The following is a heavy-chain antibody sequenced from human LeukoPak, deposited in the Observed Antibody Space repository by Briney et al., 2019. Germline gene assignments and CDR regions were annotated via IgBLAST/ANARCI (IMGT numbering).Heavy chain of an antibody. Sequence: GGSLRLSCAASGFTFSSYAMTWVRQPPGKGLEWVSAISFSGTTYYADSVKGRFTISRDNSKTSLYLQMNSLRAEDTAVYYCAELGITMIGGVWGKGTTVTISS. CDR3: AELGITMIGGV. V-gene: IGHV3-23*01. D-gene: IGHD3-10*02. CDR2: ISFSGTT. CDR1: GFTFSSYA. J-gene: IGHJ6*04.